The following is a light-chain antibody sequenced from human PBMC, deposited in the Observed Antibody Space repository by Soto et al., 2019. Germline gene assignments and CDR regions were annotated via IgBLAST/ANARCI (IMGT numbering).Light chain of an antibody. J-gene: IGLJ3*02. CDR1: SSDVGDYNL. Sequence: QSVLTQPASVSGSPGQSITISCPGTSSDVGDYNLVSWYQQHPGRAPKVMISEGSKRPSGVSNRVSGSKSGNKASLTSSGLQSEDEADYYCSSYAGNSTLVFGGGTKLTVL. V-gene: IGLV2-23*01. CDR2: EGS. CDR3: SSYAGNSTLV.